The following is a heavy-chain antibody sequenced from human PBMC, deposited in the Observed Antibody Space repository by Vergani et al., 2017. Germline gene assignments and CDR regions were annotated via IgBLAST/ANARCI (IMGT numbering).Heavy chain of an antibody. CDR3: VRDPDYSTFDS. V-gene: IGHV3-48*01. CDR1: GFTFSAYS. D-gene: IGHD4-11*01. CDR2: IGVSDNSI. Sequence: EVQLVESGGVVVQPGGSLRLSCAASGFTFSAYSMNWVRQTPGKGLEWISYIGVSDNSIYYADSVMGRFAISRDNARNLLFLQMNSLRADDSALYFCVRDPDYSTFDSWGQGTLVTVS. J-gene: IGHJ4*02.